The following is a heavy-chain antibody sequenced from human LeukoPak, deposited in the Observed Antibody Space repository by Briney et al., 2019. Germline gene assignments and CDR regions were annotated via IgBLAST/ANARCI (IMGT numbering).Heavy chain of an antibody. CDR2: IYYSGST. Sequence: PSETLSLTCTVSGGSISSSSYYWGWIRQPPGKGLEWIGSIYYSGSTYYNPSLKSRVTISVDTSKNQFSLKLSSVTAADTAVYYCARDSSSGWYTDYFDYWGQGTLVTVSS. CDR3: ARDSSSGWYTDYFDY. V-gene: IGHV4-39*07. D-gene: IGHD6-19*01. J-gene: IGHJ4*02. CDR1: GGSISSSSYY.